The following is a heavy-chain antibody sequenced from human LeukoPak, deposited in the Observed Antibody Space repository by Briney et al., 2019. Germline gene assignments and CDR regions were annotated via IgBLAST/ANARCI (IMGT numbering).Heavy chain of an antibody. CDR3: ARGDFNDLRYGC. V-gene: IGHV3-7*03. CDR2: IKEDGSVK. J-gene: IGHJ4*02. Sequence: GGSLRLSCAASGFSFTSYWMSWVRQAPGKGLEWVANIKEDGSVKFYVDSVRGRFTISRDNTKNSLYLQMNGLRAEDTAMYYCARGDFNDLRYGCWGQGSLVTVSS. CDR1: GFSFTSYW. D-gene: IGHD2-21*02.